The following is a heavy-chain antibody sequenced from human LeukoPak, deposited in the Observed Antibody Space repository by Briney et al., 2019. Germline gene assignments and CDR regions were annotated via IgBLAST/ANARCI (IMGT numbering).Heavy chain of an antibody. CDR2: INHSGYT. Sequence: SETLSLTCAVSGVSFDDYYWSWVRQTPGKGLEWIGEINHSGYTNDNPSLKSRVTLSIDTSRKQFSLNMRSVTVADAGIYFCTRMTTGHDYWGQGTLVTVSS. V-gene: IGHV4-34*01. J-gene: IGHJ4*02. D-gene: IGHD4-17*01. CDR1: GVSFDDYY. CDR3: TRMTTGHDY.